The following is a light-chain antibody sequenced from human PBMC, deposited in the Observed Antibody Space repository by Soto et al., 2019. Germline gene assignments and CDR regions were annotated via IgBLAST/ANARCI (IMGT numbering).Light chain of an antibody. CDR1: QSVSSSY. Sequence: EIVLTQSPGTLSLSPGERATISCRASQSVSSSYLAWYQQKPGQAPRLLIYGASSSATGISDRFSGSGSGTDFTLTISRLEPEDFAVYYCQQYGSSRGTFGQGTKVDIK. CDR3: QQYGSSRGT. V-gene: IGKV3-20*01. J-gene: IGKJ1*01. CDR2: GAS.